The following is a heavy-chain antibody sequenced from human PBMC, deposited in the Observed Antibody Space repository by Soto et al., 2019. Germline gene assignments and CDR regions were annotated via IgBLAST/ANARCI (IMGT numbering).Heavy chain of an antibody. CDR1: GYSVTSYY. CDR3: ARAGIAYCSSTTCYLYYYAMDV. J-gene: IGHJ6*02. CDR2: INPNSGST. D-gene: IGHD2-2*01. Sequence: ASVKVSCKASGYSVTSYYMHWVRQAPGQGLEWMGIINPNSGSTTYAQKFQGRVTMTRDTSTSTVYMELTSLTSGDTAVYYCARAGIAYCSSTTCYLYYYAMDVWG. V-gene: IGHV1-46*01.